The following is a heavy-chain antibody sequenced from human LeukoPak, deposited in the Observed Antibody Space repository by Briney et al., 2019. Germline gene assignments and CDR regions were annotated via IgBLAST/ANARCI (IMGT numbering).Heavy chain of an antibody. CDR2: IYYSGST. J-gene: IGHJ4*02. CDR1: GGSISSSSYY. D-gene: IGHD3-3*01. CDR3: ARAGYDFWSGYNDY. Sequence: SETLPLTCTVSGGSISSSSYYWGWIRQPPGEGLEWIGSIYYSGSTYYNPSLKSRVTISVDTSKNQFSLKLSSVTAADTAVYYCARAGYDFWSGYNDYWGQGTLATVSS. V-gene: IGHV4-39*07.